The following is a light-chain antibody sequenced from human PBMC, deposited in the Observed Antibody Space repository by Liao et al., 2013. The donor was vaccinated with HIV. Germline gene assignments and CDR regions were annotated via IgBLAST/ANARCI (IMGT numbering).Light chain of an antibody. CDR1: RLGNSN. CDR2: QDS. J-gene: IGLJ1*01. V-gene: IGLV3-1*01. CDR3: QVWDRSSGHPNV. Sequence: SYELTQPPSVSVSPGQTASVTCSGDRLGNSNICWYLQRPGQSPVLVIYQDSKRPSGIPGRFSGSSSGNTATLTISRAEAGDEADYYCQVWDRSSGHPNVFGPGTKVTVL.